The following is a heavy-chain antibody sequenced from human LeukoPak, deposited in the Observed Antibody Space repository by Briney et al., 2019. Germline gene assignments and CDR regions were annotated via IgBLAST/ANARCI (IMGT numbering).Heavy chain of an antibody. Sequence: SETLSLTCAVYGGSFSGYYWSWIRQPPGKGLEWIGEINHSGSTNYNPSLKSRVTISVDTSKNQFSLKLSSVTAADTAVYYCARHGWLRYMGVDYWGQGTLVTVSS. CDR3: ARHGWLRYMGVDY. CDR2: INHSGST. CDR1: GGSFSGYY. D-gene: IGHD5-12*01. V-gene: IGHV4-34*01. J-gene: IGHJ4*02.